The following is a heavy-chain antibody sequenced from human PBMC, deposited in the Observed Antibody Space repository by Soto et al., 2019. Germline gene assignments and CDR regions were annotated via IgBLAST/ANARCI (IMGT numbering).Heavy chain of an antibody. CDR2: INYSGRS. Sequence: QVQLQESGPGLVKSSETLSLTCSVSGDSSSTYYWGWIRQPPGKGLEWIGYINYSGRSNHNPSLKSRLSILVDVSKNQVSLKLTSVTAAYTAVYYCARSYCADSVSCNWFDPWGQGTLVVVSS. J-gene: IGHJ5*02. V-gene: IGHV4-59*01. CDR3: ARSYCADSVSCNWFDP. D-gene: IGHD2-8*02. CDR1: GDSSSTYY.